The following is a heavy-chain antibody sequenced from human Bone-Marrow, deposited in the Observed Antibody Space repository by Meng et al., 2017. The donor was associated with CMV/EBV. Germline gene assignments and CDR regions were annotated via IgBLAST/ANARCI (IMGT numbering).Heavy chain of an antibody. CDR1: GFTFSDYY. J-gene: IGHJ5*02. CDR2: INKDGSAE. V-gene: IGHV3-7*01. CDR3: VRLPDT. Sequence: GESLKISCAASGFTFSDYYMTWVRQAPGRGLEWVANINKDGSAEYYDYSGKGRFTISRDNAKSSLYLEMNSLRAEDTAAYCCVRLPDTWGQGTLVTVSS.